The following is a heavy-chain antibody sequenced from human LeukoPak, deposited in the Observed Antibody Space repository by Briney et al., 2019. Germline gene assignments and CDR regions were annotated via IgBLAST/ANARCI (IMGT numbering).Heavy chain of an antibody. V-gene: IGHV3-30*04. J-gene: IGHJ4*02. CDR3: ARDFTPEWFDIH. Sequence: PGRSLRLSCAASGFTFNNYAMHWVRQAPGKGLEWVGVISYDGSDEYYTDSVKGRFTISRDNSKNTVYLQMNSLRADDTAVYYCARDFTPEWFDIHWGQGTLVTVS. CDR1: GFTFNNYA. CDR2: ISYDGSDE. D-gene: IGHD3-3*01.